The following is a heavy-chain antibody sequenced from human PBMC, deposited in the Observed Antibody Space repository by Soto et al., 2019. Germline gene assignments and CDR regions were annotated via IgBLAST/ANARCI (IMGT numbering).Heavy chain of an antibody. J-gene: IGHJ4*02. CDR3: ARDLKLMVYASPSPAVY. D-gene: IGHD2-8*01. CDR1: GYTFTGYY. Sequence: ASVKVSCKASGYTFTGYYMHWVRQAPGQGLEWMGWINPNSGGTNYAQKFQGRVTMTRDTSISTAYMELSRLRSDDTAAYYCARDLKLMVYASPSPAVYWGQGTLVTVSS. V-gene: IGHV1-2*02. CDR2: INPNSGGT.